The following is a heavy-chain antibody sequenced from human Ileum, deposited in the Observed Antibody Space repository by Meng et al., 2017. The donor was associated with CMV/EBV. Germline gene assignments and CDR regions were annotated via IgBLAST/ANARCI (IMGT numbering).Heavy chain of an antibody. CDR2: ISSDGSST. Sequence: ASTESTFGTYWMLWVRQAPGKGLVWVSRISSDGSSTTYADSVQGRFTISRDNAKNTLYLQVNSLRAEDTAVYYCARAYGGNLPFDYWGQGTLVTVSS. J-gene: IGHJ4*02. V-gene: IGHV3-74*03. CDR1: ESTFGTYW. CDR3: ARAYGGNLPFDY. D-gene: IGHD4-23*01.